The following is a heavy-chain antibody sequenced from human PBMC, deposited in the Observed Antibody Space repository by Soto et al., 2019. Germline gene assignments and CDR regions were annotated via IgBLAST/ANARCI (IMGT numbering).Heavy chain of an antibody. CDR2: IIPIVGGA. V-gene: IGHV1-69*08. CDR1: GGTFSTYP. J-gene: IGHJ4*02. CDR3: ARDKGYGELDH. Sequence: QVHLVQSGAEVKKPGSSVKVSCRASGGTFSTYPISWVRQVPGQGLEWMGKIIPIVGGADYAQEFQGRVTITADKSTSTAYMVLSSLRSEDTAVYFCARDKGYGELDHWGQGTLVTVSS. D-gene: IGHD4-17*01.